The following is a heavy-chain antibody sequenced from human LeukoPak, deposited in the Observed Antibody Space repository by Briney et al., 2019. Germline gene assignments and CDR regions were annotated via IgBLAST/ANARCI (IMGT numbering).Heavy chain of an antibody. Sequence: GGSLRRSCAASGCTFSNYWMHWVRQTPGKGLVWVSRIVSDGSSTSYADSVKGRFTISRDNAKNTLYLQMNSLRAEDTAVYYCARDGSLPDYWGQGTLVTVSS. CDR1: GCTFSNYW. J-gene: IGHJ4*02. V-gene: IGHV3-74*01. CDR2: IVSDGSST. CDR3: ARDGSLPDY.